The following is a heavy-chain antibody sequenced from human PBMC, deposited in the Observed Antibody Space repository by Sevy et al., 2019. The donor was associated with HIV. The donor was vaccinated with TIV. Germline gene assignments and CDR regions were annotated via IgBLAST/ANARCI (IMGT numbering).Heavy chain of an antibody. D-gene: IGHD5-12*01. J-gene: IGHJ4*02. V-gene: IGHV3-30*18. CDR1: GFTFSSYG. Sequence: GGSLRLSCAASGFTFSSYGMHWVRQAPGKGLEWVAVISYDGSNKYYADSVKGRFTISIDNSKNTLYLQMNSLRAEDTAVYYCAKAHAALGWLHSFDYWGQGTLVTVSS. CDR2: ISYDGSNK. CDR3: AKAHAALGWLHSFDY.